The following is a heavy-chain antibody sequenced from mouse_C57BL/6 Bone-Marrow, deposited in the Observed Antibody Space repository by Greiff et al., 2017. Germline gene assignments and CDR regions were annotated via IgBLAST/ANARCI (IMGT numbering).Heavy chain of an antibody. CDR2: INPNYGTT. V-gene: IGHV1-39*01. J-gene: IGHJ3*01. CDR1: GYSFTDYN. Sequence: EVQLQQSGPELVKPGASVKISCKASGYSFTDYNMNWVKQSNGKGLEWIGVINPNYGTTSYNQKFKGKATLTVDQSSSTAYMQLNSLTSEDSAVYFCAIDTSGLAEGCAYWGQGTLVTVSA. CDR3: AIDTSGLAEGCAY. D-gene: IGHD1-1*01.